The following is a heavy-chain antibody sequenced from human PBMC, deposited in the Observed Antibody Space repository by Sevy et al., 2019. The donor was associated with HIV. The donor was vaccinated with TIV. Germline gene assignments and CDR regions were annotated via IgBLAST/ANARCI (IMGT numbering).Heavy chain of an antibody. Sequence: ASVKVSCKVSGYTLTELSMHWVRQAPGKGLEWMGGFDPEDGETIYAQKFQGRVTMTEDTSTDTAYMELSSLRSEDTAVYCCATDTPDYSNYGYYYYGMDVWGQGTTVTVSS. CDR3: ATDTPDYSNYGYYYYGMDV. V-gene: IGHV1-24*01. CDR2: FDPEDGET. J-gene: IGHJ6*02. D-gene: IGHD4-4*01. CDR1: GYTLTELS.